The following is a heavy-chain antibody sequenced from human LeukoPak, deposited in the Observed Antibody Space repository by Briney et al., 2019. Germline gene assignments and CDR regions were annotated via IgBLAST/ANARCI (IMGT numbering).Heavy chain of an antibody. V-gene: IGHV1-2*02. CDR3: ARDRTRTGYSSGWYHDY. CDR1: GYTFTGYY. J-gene: IGHJ4*02. Sequence: ASVTVSCKPSGYTFTGYYMHGVRQAPGQGLEWMGWINPNSGGTNYAQKFQGRVTMTRDTSISTAYMELSRLRSDDTAVYYCARDRTRTGYSSGWYHDYWGQGTLVTVSS. CDR2: INPNSGGT. D-gene: IGHD6-19*01.